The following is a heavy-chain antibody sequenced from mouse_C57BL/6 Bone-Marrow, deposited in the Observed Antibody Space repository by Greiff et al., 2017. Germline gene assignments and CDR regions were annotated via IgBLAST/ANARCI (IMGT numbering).Heavy chain of an antibody. CDR2: IHPNSGST. V-gene: IGHV1-64*01. CDR3: VIYCYGACDV. D-gene: IGHD1-1*01. J-gene: IGHJ1*03. CDR1: GYTFTSYW. Sequence: QVQLQQPGAELVKPGASVKLSCKASGYTFTSYWMHWVKQRPGQGLEWIGMIHPNSGSTNYNEKFKSKATLTVDKSSSTAYMQLSSLTSEDSAVYYCVIYCYGACDVWGTGTTVTVSS.